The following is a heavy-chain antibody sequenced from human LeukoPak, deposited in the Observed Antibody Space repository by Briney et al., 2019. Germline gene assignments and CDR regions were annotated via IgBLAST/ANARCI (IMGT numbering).Heavy chain of an antibody. V-gene: IGHV4-59*08. CDR1: GGSISSYY. CDR3: ARQPVPAAPYYYYYGMDV. Sequence: SETLSLTCTVSGGSISSYYWSWIRQPPGKGLEWIGYIYYRGSTNYNPSLKRRVTISVDTSKNQFSLKLSSVTAADTAVYYCARQPVPAAPYYYYYGMDVWGQGTTVTVSS. CDR2: IYYRGST. J-gene: IGHJ6*02. D-gene: IGHD2-2*01.